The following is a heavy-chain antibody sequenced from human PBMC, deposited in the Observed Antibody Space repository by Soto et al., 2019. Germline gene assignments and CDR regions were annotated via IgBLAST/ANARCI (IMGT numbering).Heavy chain of an antibody. V-gene: IGHV3-23*01. Sequence: GGSLRLSCAASGFTFSSYAMSWVRQAPGKGLEWVSAISGSGGSTYYADSVKGRFTISRDNSKNTLYLQMNSLRAEDTAVYYCAKDGFAETLIWFGESRGYYFDYWGQGTLVTVSS. CDR2: ISGSGGST. CDR1: GFTFSSYA. CDR3: AKDGFAETLIWFGESRGYYFDY. D-gene: IGHD3-10*01. J-gene: IGHJ4*02.